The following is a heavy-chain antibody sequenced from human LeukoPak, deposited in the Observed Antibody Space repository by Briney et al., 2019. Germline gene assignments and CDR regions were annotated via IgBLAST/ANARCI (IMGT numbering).Heavy chain of an antibody. Sequence: SETLSLTCTVSGGSISSSSYYWGWIRQPPGKGLGWIGSIYYSGSTYYNPSLKSRVTISVDTSKNQFSLKLSSVTAADTAVYYCWTYYDFWSGYYTGHDYWGQGTLVTVSS. CDR3: WTYYDFWSGYYTGHDY. J-gene: IGHJ4*02. D-gene: IGHD3-3*01. CDR2: IYYSGST. V-gene: IGHV4-39*01. CDR1: GGSISSSSYY.